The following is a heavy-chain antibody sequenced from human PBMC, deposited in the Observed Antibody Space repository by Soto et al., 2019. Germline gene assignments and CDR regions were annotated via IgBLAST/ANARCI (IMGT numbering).Heavy chain of an antibody. CDR2: IYPGDSDT. CDR1: GYSFTSYW. Sequence: RGESLKISCKGSGYSFTSYWIGWVRQMPGKGLEWMGIIYPGDSDTRYSPSFQGQVTISADKSISTAYLQWSSLKASDTAMYYCASHRDSYILPYPRTYADYWGQGTLVTVSS. V-gene: IGHV5-51*01. D-gene: IGHD2-21*01. J-gene: IGHJ4*02. CDR3: ASHRDSYILPYPRTYADY.